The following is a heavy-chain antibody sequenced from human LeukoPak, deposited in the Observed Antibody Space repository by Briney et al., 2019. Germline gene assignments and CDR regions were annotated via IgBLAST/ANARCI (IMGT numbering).Heavy chain of an antibody. CDR2: ISGSGGST. D-gene: IGHD3-22*01. CDR3: AKGLVGWWLLPRDAFDI. CDR1: GFTFSSYG. Sequence: GGSLRLSCAASGFTFSSYGMSWVRQAPGKGLEWVSAISGSGGSTYYADSVKGRFTISRDNSKNTLYLQMNSLRAEDTAVYYCAKGLVGWWLLPRDAFDIWGQGTMVTVSS. J-gene: IGHJ3*02. V-gene: IGHV3-23*01.